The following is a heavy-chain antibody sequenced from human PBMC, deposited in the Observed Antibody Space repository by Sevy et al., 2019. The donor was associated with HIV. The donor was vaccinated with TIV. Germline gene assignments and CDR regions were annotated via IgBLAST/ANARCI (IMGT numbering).Heavy chain of an antibody. CDR1: GFSFSSYA. D-gene: IGHD3-10*01. Sequence: GESLKTSCAASGFSFSSYAMSWVRQAPGKGLEWVSGISGSGITTYYADSVKGRVTISRDNSKNTPHLQTNNLRADDTAVYYCARVAGSGTYSSADFDYWGQGTLVTVSS. V-gene: IGHV3-23*01. J-gene: IGHJ4*02. CDR2: ISGSGITT. CDR3: ARVAGSGTYSSADFDY.